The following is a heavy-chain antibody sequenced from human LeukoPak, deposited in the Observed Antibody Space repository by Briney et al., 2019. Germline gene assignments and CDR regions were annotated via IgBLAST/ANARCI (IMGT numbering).Heavy chain of an antibody. CDR1: GFTFSSYW. CDR2: IKQDGRDK. Sequence: GGSLRLSCAASGFTFSSYWMSWVRQAPGKGLEWVANIKQDGRDKYYVDSVKGRFTISRDNAKNSLYLQMNSLRAEDTAVYYCARLPCIAAAGTIYYGMDVWGQGTTVTVSS. J-gene: IGHJ6*02. V-gene: IGHV3-7*01. CDR3: ARLPCIAAAGTIYYGMDV. D-gene: IGHD6-13*01.